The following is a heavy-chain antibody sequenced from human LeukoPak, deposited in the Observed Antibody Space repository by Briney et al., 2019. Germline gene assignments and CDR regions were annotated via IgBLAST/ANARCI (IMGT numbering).Heavy chain of an antibody. Sequence: GGSLRLSCVASGFSFPSHTMTWVRQAPGKGLEWVSSISGSGTSTYYADSVKGRFTISRDNSRNTLYLQMNSLRVEDTAVYYCAKAWSTATIGRYFDYWGQGTLVTVSS. D-gene: IGHD5-24*01. J-gene: IGHJ4*02. V-gene: IGHV3-23*01. CDR3: AKAWSTATIGRYFDY. CDR2: ISGSGTST. CDR1: GFSFPSHT.